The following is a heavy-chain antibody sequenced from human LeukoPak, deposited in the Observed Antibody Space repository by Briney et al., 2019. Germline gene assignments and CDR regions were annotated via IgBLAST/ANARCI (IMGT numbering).Heavy chain of an antibody. J-gene: IGHJ4*02. CDR2: ISGSGGST. D-gene: IGHD2-2*02. V-gene: IGHV3-23*01. CDR1: GFTFSSYA. Sequence: PGGSLRLSCAASGFTFSSYAMSWVRQAPGKGLEWVSAISGSGGSTYYADSVKGRFTISRDNSKNTLYLQMNSLRAEDTAVYYCAKKAQSPIVVVPAAIEDWGQGTLVTVSS. CDR3: AKKAQSPIVVVPAAIED.